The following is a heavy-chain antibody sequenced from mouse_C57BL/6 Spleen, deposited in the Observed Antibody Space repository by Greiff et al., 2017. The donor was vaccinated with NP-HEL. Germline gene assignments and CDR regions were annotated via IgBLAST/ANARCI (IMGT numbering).Heavy chain of an antibody. J-gene: IGHJ4*01. Sequence: EVQGVESGGGLVQPKGSLKLSCAASGFTFNTYAMHWVRQAPGKGLEWVARIRSKSSNYATYYADSVKDRFTISRDDSQSMLYLQMNNLKTEDTAMYYCVRGRYDYDEYYYAMDYWGQGTSVTVSS. D-gene: IGHD2-4*01. V-gene: IGHV10-3*01. CDR2: IRSKSSNYAT. CDR1: GFTFNTYA. CDR3: VRGRYDYDEYYYAMDY.